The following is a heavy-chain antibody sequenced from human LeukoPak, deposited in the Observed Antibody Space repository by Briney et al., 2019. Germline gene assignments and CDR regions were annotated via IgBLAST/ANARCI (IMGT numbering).Heavy chain of an antibody. Sequence: PGGSLRLSCAASGFTFSRYSMNWVRQAPGKGLEWVSSISISSSYIYYADSVKGRFTMSRDNAKNSLYLQVNSLRAEDTAAYYCARYIYGSGSYLSSSGYNWFDPWGQGTLVTVSS. V-gene: IGHV3-21*01. D-gene: IGHD3-10*01. CDR1: GFTFSRYS. J-gene: IGHJ5*02. CDR2: ISISSSYI. CDR3: ARYIYGSGSYLSSSGYNWFDP.